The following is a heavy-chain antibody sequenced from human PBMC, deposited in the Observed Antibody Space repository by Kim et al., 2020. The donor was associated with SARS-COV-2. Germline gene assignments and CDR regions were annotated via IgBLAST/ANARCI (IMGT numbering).Heavy chain of an antibody. J-gene: IGHJ5*02. CDR2: IYYSGST. CDR1: GGSISSYY. D-gene: IGHD6-13*01. V-gene: IGHV4-59*01. CDR3: ARMVPLGGFDP. Sequence: SETLSLTCTVSGGSISSYYWSWIRQPPGKGLEWIGYIYYSGSTNYNPSLKSRVTISVDTSKNQFSLKLSSVTAADTAVYYCARMVPLGGFDPWGQGTLVTVSS.